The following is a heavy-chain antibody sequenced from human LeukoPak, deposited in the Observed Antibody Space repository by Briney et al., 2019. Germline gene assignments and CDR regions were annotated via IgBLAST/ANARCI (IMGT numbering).Heavy chain of an antibody. D-gene: IGHD6-13*01. CDR3: AREAAASTTGSIDY. J-gene: IGHJ4*02. CDR2: IIPIFGTA. Sequence: SVKVPCKASGGTFSSYAISWVRQAPGQGLEWMGGIIPIFGTANYAQKFQGRVTITTDESTSTAYMELSSLRSEDTAVYYCAREAAASTTGSIDYWGQGTLVTVSS. CDR1: GGTFSSYA. V-gene: IGHV1-69*05.